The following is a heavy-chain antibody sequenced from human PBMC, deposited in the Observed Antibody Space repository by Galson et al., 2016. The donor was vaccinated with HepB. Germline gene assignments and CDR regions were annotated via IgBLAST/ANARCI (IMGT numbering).Heavy chain of an antibody. V-gene: IGHV3-9*01. J-gene: IGHJ6*02. CDR3: SRDQHSGTGGSYYGMDV. CDR1: GFTFDDYA. D-gene: IGHD1-26*01. CDR2: ISWNSRSI. Sequence: SLRLSCAASGFTFDDYAMHWVRQAPGKGLEWVSSISWNSRSIGYAASVKGRFTISRDNAKSSLYLQMNGLRAEDTALYYRSRDQHSGTGGSYYGMDVWGQGTMVTVSS.